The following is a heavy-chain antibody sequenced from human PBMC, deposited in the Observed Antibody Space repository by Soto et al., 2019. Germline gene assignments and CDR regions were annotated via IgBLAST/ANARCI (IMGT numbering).Heavy chain of an antibody. CDR2: IYPGDSDT. D-gene: IGHD2-8*01. J-gene: IGHJ6*02. Sequence: GESLKISCKASGYRFTNYWIGWVRQMPGEGLEWMGIIYPGDSDTSYSPSFQGQVTISADKSISTVYLQWSSLRASDTAMYYFARLGECTDGVCDYYYYGMDVWGQGTTVTVSS. V-gene: IGHV5-51*01. CDR1: GYRFTNYW. CDR3: ARLGECTDGVCDYYYYGMDV.